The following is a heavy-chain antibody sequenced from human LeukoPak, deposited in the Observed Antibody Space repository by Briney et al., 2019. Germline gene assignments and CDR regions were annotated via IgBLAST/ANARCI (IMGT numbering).Heavy chain of an antibody. D-gene: IGHD3-16*02. Sequence: GASVKVSCKASGYTFTSNGISWVRQAPGQGLEWLGWIGAYNGNTNYAQKLQGRVTMTTDTSTSTAYMELRSLRSDDTAVYYCARGPYDYVWGSYPKNDYWGQGTLVTVSS. V-gene: IGHV1-18*01. CDR1: GYTFTSNG. CDR3: ARGPYDYVWGSYPKNDY. CDR2: IGAYNGNT. J-gene: IGHJ4*02.